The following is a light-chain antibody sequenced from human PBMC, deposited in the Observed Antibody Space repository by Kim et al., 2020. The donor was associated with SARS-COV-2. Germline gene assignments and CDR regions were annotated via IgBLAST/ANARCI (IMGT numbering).Light chain of an antibody. CDR1: QSIGSW. CDR3: QQYNSHSRT. CDR2: KAS. V-gene: IGKV1-5*03. J-gene: IGKJ1*01. Sequence: DIQMTQSPSTLSASVGETVTITCRASQSIGSWLAWYQQKPGKAPKLLISKASSLESGVPSRFSGSGSGTEFTLTISSLQPDDFATYYCQQYNSHSRTFGQGTKVDIK.